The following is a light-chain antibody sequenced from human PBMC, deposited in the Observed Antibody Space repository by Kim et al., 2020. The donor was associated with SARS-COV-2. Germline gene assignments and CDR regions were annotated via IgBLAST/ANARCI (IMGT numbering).Light chain of an antibody. CDR2: WAS. J-gene: IGKJ2*01. CDR1: QSVLYSSNNKNY. Sequence: DIVMTQSPDSLGVSLGEWATINCKSSQSVLYSSNNKNYLAWYQQKPGQPPKLLIYWASTRESGVPDRFSGSGSGTDFTLTISSLQAEDVAVYYCQQYYTIPRTFGQGTKLEI. CDR3: QQYYTIPRT. V-gene: IGKV4-1*01.